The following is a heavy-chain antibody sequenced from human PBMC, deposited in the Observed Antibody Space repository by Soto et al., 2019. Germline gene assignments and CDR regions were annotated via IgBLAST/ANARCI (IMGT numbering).Heavy chain of an antibody. Sequence: ASVKVSCKASGYTFTSYGISWVRQAPGQGLEWMGWISAYNGNTNYAQKLQGRVTMTADTSTSTAYMELRGLRSDDTAVYYCARGWEVAGRGDFDYWGQGTLVTVSS. CDR1: GYTFTSYG. CDR3: ARGWEVAGRGDFDY. V-gene: IGHV1-18*04. CDR2: ISAYNGNT. J-gene: IGHJ4*02. D-gene: IGHD6-19*01.